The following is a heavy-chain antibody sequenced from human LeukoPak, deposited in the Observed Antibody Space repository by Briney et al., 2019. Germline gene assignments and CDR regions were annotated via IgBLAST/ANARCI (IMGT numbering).Heavy chain of an antibody. J-gene: IGHJ4*02. V-gene: IGHV4-39*01. CDR1: GGSISSSSYY. CDR3: ARQTAAGTVDFDY. Sequence: SETLSLTCTVSGGSISSSSYYWGWIRQPPGKGLEWIGSIYYSGSTYYNPSLKSRVTISVDTSKNQFSLKLSSVTAADTAVYYCARQTAAGTVDFDYWGQGTLVTVSS. D-gene: IGHD6-13*01. CDR2: IYYSGST.